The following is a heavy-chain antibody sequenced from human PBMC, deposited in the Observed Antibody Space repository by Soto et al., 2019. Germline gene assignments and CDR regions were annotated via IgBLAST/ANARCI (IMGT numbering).Heavy chain of an antibody. D-gene: IGHD5-18*01. CDR2: IDVGSGNT. V-gene: IGHV1-58*01. CDR1: GFTFTSAS. Sequence: SVKVSCQATGFTFTSASVQWVLQARARRLEWIGWIDVGSGNTNHAHKFQERVTITRDMSTSTVYMQLSSLSSWDSAVYYCAADKGYSYGYWNYWGQGPLVTAPQ. CDR3: AADKGYSYGYWNY. J-gene: IGHJ4*02.